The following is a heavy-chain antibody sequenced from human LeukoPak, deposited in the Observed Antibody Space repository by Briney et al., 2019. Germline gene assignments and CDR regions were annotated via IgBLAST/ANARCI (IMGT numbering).Heavy chain of an antibody. Sequence: GGSLRLSCAASGFTFSSYAMHWVRQAPGKGLEWVAVISYDGSNKYYADSVKGRFTISRDNSKNTLYLQMNSLRAEDTAVYYCVRVGYYYDISGYTFDYWGQGTLVTVSS. J-gene: IGHJ4*02. CDR2: ISYDGSNK. V-gene: IGHV3-30*04. CDR1: GFTFSSYA. CDR3: VRVGYYYDISGYTFDY. D-gene: IGHD3-22*01.